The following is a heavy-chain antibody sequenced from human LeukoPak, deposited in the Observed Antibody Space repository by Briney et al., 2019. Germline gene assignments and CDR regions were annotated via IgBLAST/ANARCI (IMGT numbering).Heavy chain of an antibody. CDR2: IIPILGIA. Sequence: GASVKVSCKASGGTFSSYAISWVRQAPGQGLEWMGRIIPILGIANYAQKFQGRVTITADKSTSTAYMELSSLRSEDTAVYYCASLFSGYDRFPDFDYWGQGTLVTVSS. CDR1: GGTFSSYA. V-gene: IGHV1-69*04. CDR3: ASLFSGYDRFPDFDY. D-gene: IGHD5-12*01. J-gene: IGHJ4*02.